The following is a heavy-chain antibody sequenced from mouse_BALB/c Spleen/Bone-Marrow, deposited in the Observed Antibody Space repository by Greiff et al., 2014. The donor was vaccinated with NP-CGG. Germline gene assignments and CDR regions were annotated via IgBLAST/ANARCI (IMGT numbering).Heavy chain of an antibody. CDR2: IYPGDGDT. CDR3: ARGGRLTGYYFDY. J-gene: IGHJ2*01. V-gene: IGHV1-80*01. D-gene: IGHD4-1*01. Sequence: VQLQQSGAELVRPGSSVKISCKASGYAFSSYWMNWVKQRPGQGLEWIGQIYPGDGDTNYNGNFKDKATLTTDKSSTTAYMQLSSLTSEDSAVYFCARGGRLTGYYFDYWGQGTTLTV. CDR1: GYAFSSYW.